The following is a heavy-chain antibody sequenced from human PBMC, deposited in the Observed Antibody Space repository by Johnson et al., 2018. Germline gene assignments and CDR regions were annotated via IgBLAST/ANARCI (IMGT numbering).Heavy chain of an antibody. CDR1: GFIFDDYG. V-gene: IGHV3-20*04. J-gene: IGHJ5*02. CDR3: ARDLITGSTMWGWFDP. CDR2: INWNGGST. Sequence: EVQLVESGGGLVQPGGSLRLSCAASGFIFDDYGMNWVRQAPGKGLEWVSGINWNGGSTGYADSVRGRFTISRDNAKNSLYLQMNSLRAEDTAVYYCARDLITGSTMWGWFDPWGQGTLVSVSS. D-gene: IGHD1-7*01.